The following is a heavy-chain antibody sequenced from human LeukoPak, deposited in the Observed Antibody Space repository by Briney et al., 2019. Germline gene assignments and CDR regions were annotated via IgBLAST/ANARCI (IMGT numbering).Heavy chain of an antibody. CDR1: GFTFSSYA. J-gene: IGHJ4*02. CDR2: ISGSGGST. CDR3: AKEPDSSSWSGENDY. D-gene: IGHD6-13*01. V-gene: IGHV3-23*01. Sequence: PGGSLRLSCAASGFTFSSYAMSWVRLAPGKGLEWVSAISGSGGSTYYADSVKGRFTISRDNSKNTLYLQMNSLRAEDTAVYYCAKEPDSSSWSGENDYWGQGTLVTVSS.